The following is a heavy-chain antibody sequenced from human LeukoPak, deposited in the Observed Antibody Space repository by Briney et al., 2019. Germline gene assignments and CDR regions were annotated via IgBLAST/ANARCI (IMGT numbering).Heavy chain of an antibody. Sequence: PSETLSLTCTVSGGSTISSSYCWGWIRQPPGKGLEWIGRIYYSGSTYYNSSLKRRVTISVDTSKHQFSLKLSAVTAADTAVYYCARSQYYYDSSGYYWPYYGMDVWGQGTTVTVSS. D-gene: IGHD3-22*01. CDR2: IYYSGST. J-gene: IGHJ6*02. CDR1: GGSTISSSYC. V-gene: IGHV4-39*01. CDR3: ARSQYYYDSSGYYWPYYGMDV.